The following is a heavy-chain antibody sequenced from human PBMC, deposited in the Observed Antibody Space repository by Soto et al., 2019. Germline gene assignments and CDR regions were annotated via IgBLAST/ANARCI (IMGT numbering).Heavy chain of an antibody. CDR1: GGTFSSYA. D-gene: IGHD1-26*01. Sequence: QVQLVQSGAEVKKPGSSVKVSCKASGGTFSSYAISWVRQAPGQGLEWMGGIIPIFGTANYAQKFQGRVTIXXDXSXXTAYMELSSLRSEDTAVYYCAREVYSGSYYGWFDPWGQGTLVTVSS. CDR2: IIPIFGTA. CDR3: AREVYSGSYYGWFDP. V-gene: IGHV1-69*12. J-gene: IGHJ5*02.